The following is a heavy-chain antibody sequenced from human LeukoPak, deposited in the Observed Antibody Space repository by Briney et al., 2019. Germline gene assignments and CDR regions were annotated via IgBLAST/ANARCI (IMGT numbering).Heavy chain of an antibody. D-gene: IGHD3-22*01. CDR2: ISGSGGST. Sequence: GGSLRLSCAASGFTFSSYEMNWVRQAPGKGLEWVSAISGSGGSTYYADSVKGRFTISRDNSKNTLYLQMNSLRVEDTAVYYCARGLFLSGYLDAFDIWGQGTVVTVSS. V-gene: IGHV3-23*01. CDR3: ARGLFLSGYLDAFDI. CDR1: GFTFSSYE. J-gene: IGHJ3*02.